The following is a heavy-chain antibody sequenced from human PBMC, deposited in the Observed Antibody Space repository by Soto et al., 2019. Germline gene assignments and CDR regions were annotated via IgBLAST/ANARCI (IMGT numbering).Heavy chain of an antibody. CDR2: ISYDGSNK. D-gene: IGHD6-25*01. Sequence: GGSLRLSCAASGFTFSSYAMHWVRQAPGKGLEWVAVISYDGSNKYYADSVKGRFTISRDNSKNTLYLQMNSLRAEDTAVYYCARDGRPLDYYYYGMDVWGQGTTVTVSS. CDR1: GFTFSSYA. J-gene: IGHJ6*02. CDR3: ARDGRPLDYYYYGMDV. V-gene: IGHV3-30-3*01.